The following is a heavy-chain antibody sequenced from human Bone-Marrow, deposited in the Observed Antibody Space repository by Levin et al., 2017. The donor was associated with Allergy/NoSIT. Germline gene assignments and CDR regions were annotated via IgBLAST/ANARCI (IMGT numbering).Heavy chain of an antibody. CDR1: GYAFTTYD. CDR3: AGGRGSSNGWYYGGLDS. V-gene: IGHV1-8*01. J-gene: IGHJ4*02. D-gene: IGHD6-19*01. CDR2: LNPNSANT. Sequence: GESLKISCKASGYAFTTYDINWVRQAPGQGLEWVGWLNPNSANTAFAQKFQGRVTMTRNTSISTAYMELSSLRSEDTALYYCAGGRGSSNGWYYGGLDSWGQGTRVTVSS.